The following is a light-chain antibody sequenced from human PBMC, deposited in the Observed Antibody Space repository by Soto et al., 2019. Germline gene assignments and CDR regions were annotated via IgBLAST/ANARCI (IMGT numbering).Light chain of an antibody. CDR1: QSISTY. CDR3: QQSYSTPLT. Sequence: DIQMTQSPSSLSASLGDRVTITCRASQSISTYLHWYQQKSGQAPKLLIYASSSLQRGVPSRFSGSGSGTDFTLTISSLQPEDFATYYCQQSYSTPLTFGPGTKVDIK. CDR2: ASS. J-gene: IGKJ3*01. V-gene: IGKV1-39*01.